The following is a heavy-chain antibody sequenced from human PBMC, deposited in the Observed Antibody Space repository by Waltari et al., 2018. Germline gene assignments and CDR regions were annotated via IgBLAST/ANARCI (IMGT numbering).Heavy chain of an antibody. CDR3: ASDLAGASVSKY. D-gene: IGHD6-19*01. CDR2: IISSGSYV. V-gene: IGHV3-21*05. CDR1: GLTISTYN. J-gene: IGHJ4*02. Sequence: EVQLVESGGGLVKPGGSMRLACAVSGLTISTYNLNWVRQAPGKGLEWVSYIISSGSYVYYADSVSGRFTIARDNAKNSLFLQMNSLRAEDSAVYYCASDLAGASVSKYWGQVTPVTVSS.